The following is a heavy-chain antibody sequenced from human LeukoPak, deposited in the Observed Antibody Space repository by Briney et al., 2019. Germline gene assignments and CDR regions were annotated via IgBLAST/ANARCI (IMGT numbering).Heavy chain of an antibody. V-gene: IGHV3-30*02. CDR1: GFTFSSYG. J-gene: IGHJ4*02. D-gene: IGHD3-22*01. CDR3: AKDYTLYDSSGYSYFDY. Sequence: GGSLRLSCAASGFTFSSYGMHWVRQAPGKGLEWVAFIRYDGSNKYYADSVKGRFTISRDNSKNTLYLQMNSLRAEDTAVYYCAKDYTLYDSSGYSYFDYWGQGTLVTVSS. CDR2: IRYDGSNK.